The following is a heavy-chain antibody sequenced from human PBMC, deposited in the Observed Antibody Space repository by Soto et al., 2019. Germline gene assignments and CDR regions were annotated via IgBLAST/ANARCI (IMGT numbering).Heavy chain of an antibody. CDR1: GFTFSTYS. Sequence: PGGSLRLSCAASGFTFSTYSMHWVRQAPGKGLEYVSAISSNGGYTYYANSVKGRFTISRDNAKNSLYLQMNSLGAEDMAVYYCAKLIDWNDEYWGQGTLVTVSS. V-gene: IGHV3-64*01. J-gene: IGHJ4*02. CDR3: AKLIDWNDEY. CDR2: ISSNGGYT. D-gene: IGHD1-1*01.